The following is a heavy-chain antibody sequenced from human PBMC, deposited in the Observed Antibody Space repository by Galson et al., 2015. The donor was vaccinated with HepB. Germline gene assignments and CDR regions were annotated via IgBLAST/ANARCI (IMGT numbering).Heavy chain of an antibody. CDR3: ARDLAVAADAFDI. V-gene: IGHV3-53*01. D-gene: IGHD6-19*01. CDR2: IYSGGST. CDR1: GFTVSSNY. Sequence: SLRLSCAASGFTVSSNYMSWVRQAPGKGLEWVSVIYSGGSTYYADSVKGRFTISRDNSKNTLYLQMNSLRAEDTAVYYCARDLAVAADAFDIWGQGTMVTVSS. J-gene: IGHJ3*02.